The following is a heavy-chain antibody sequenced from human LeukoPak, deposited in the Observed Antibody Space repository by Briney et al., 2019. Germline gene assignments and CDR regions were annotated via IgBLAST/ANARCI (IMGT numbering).Heavy chain of an antibody. CDR2: INPSGGST. J-gene: IGHJ3*02. V-gene: IGHV1-46*01. D-gene: IGHD2-2*01. CDR3: ARDQALGYCSSTSCYRTKGAFDI. Sequence: ASVKVSCKASGYTFTSYYMHWVRQAPGQGLEWMGIINPSGGSTSYAQKFQGRVTMTRDTSTSTVYMELSSLRSEDTAVYYCARDQALGYCSSTSCYRTKGAFDIWGQGTMVTVSS. CDR1: GYTFTSYY.